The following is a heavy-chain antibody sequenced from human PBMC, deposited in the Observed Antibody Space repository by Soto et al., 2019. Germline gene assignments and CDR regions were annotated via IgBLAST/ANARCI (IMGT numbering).Heavy chain of an antibody. V-gene: IGHV1-69*13. J-gene: IGHJ5*02. CDR3: AKDRKVYIGGYNWFDP. Sequence: EASVKVSCKASGGTFSSYAISWVRQAPGQGLEWMGGIIPIFGTANYAQKFQGRVTITADESTSTAYMELSSLRSEDTAVYYCAKDRKVYIGGYNWFDPWGQGTLVTVSS. D-gene: IGHD1-26*01. CDR1: GGTFSSYA. CDR2: IIPIFGTA.